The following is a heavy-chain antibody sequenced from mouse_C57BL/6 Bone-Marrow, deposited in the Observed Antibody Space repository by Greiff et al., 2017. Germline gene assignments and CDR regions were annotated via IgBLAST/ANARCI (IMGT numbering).Heavy chain of an antibody. CDR3: ARNPLIYYDYDEGYFDV. Sequence: VQLQESGPGLVQPSQSLSITCTVSGFSLTSYGVHWVRQSPGKGLEWLGVIWSGGSTDYNAAFISRLSISKDNSKSQVFFKMNSLQADDTAIYYCARNPLIYYDYDEGYFDVWGTGTTVTVSS. D-gene: IGHD2-4*01. V-gene: IGHV2-2*01. CDR1: GFSLTSYG. J-gene: IGHJ1*03. CDR2: IWSGGST.